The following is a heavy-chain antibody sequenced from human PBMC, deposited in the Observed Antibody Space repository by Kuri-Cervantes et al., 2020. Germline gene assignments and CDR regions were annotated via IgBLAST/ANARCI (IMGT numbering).Heavy chain of an antibody. D-gene: IGHD6-19*01. CDR1: GGSISSSSYY. Sequence: ESLKISCTVSGGSISSSSYYWGWIRQPPGKGLEWIGSIYYSGSTYYNPSLKSRVTISVDTSKNQFSLKLSSVTAADTAVYYCARVWPYSSGWYVGWYFDLWGRGTLVTVSS. CDR2: IYYSGST. J-gene: IGHJ2*01. V-gene: IGHV4-39*07. CDR3: ARVWPYSSGWYVGWYFDL.